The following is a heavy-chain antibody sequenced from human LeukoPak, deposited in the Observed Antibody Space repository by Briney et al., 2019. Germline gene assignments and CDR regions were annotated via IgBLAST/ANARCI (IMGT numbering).Heavy chain of an antibody. V-gene: IGHV3-49*04. J-gene: IGHJ4*02. CDR3: ICLTDPFDY. Sequence: PGGSLRLSCTGSGFTFGAHSMAWVRQAPGKGPEWVGFIRGKAYGGATGYTASVKGRLTISRDDSKSIVYLQMNSLRTEDTAVYYCICLTDPFDYWGQGSLVTVSS. CDR2: IRGKAYGGAT. CDR1: GFTFGAHS.